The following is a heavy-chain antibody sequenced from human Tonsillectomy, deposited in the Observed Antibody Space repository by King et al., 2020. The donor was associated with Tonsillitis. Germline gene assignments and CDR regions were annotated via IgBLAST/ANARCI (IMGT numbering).Heavy chain of an antibody. V-gene: IGHV4-59*01. Sequence: QLQESGPGLVKPSETLSLTCSVPGGSISTYYWNWIRQPPGKGLEWIGYIYYSGSTNNNPSLKSRVTTSVDTSKNQFSLKLTSVTAADTAVYYCARGLDWSAFDIWGQGTVVIVSS. CDR2: IYYSGST. J-gene: IGHJ3*02. D-gene: IGHD3/OR15-3a*01. CDR1: GGSISTYY. CDR3: ARGLDWSAFDI.